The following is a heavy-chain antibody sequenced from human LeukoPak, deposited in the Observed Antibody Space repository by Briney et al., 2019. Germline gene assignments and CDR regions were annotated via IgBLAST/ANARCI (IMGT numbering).Heavy chain of an antibody. CDR2: INHSGST. Sequence: PSETLSLTCAVYGGSFSGYYWSWIRQPPGKGLEWIGEINHSGSTNYNPSLKSRVTISVDTSKNQFSLKLSSVTAANTAVYYCARVFGIVVVPAAYNWFDPWGQGTLVTVSS. CDR1: GGSFSGYY. D-gene: IGHD2-2*01. CDR3: ARVFGIVVVPAAYNWFDP. J-gene: IGHJ5*02. V-gene: IGHV4-34*01.